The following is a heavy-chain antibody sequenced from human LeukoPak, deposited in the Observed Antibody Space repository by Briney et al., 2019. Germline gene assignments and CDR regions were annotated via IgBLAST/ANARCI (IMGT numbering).Heavy chain of an antibody. J-gene: IGHJ6*02. CDR1: GFTFSSYA. CDR2: ISGSGGST. D-gene: IGHD3-22*01. CDR3: ARSPRSRGRPRYYYGMDV. V-gene: IGHV3-23*01. Sequence: GGSLRLSCAASGFTFSSYAMSWVRQAPGKGVEWVSAISGSGGSTYYADSVKGRLTISRDNSKNTLYLQMNSLRADDTAVYYCARSPRSRGRPRYYYGMDVWGQGTTVTGSS.